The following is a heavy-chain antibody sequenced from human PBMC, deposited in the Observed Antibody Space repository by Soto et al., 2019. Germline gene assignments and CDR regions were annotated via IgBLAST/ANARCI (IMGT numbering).Heavy chain of an antibody. CDR1: GFTFSSYG. J-gene: IGHJ6*02. Sequence: QVQLVESGGGVVQPGRSLRLSCAASGFTFSSYGMHWVRQAPGKGLEWVAVIWYDGSNKYYADSVKGRFTISRDNSKNTLYLQMNGLRAEDTAVYYCARDPYFYGDPDYYYYGMDVWGQGTTVTVSS. D-gene: IGHD4-17*01. CDR3: ARDPYFYGDPDYYYYGMDV. V-gene: IGHV3-33*01. CDR2: IWYDGSNK.